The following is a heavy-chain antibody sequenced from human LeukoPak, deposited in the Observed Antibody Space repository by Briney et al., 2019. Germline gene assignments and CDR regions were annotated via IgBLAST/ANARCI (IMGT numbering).Heavy chain of an antibody. CDR1: GDSFSGYY. V-gene: IGHV4-34*01. CDR2: IHHSRGT. Sequence: KPSETLSLTCAVYGDSFSGYYWSWIRQPPGKGLEWIGEIHHSRGTNYNPSLKSRVTISVDKSKNQFSLKLSSVTAADTAVYYCAREPQVGYYYYYYMDVWGKGTTVTVSS. CDR3: AREPQVGYYYYYYMDV. D-gene: IGHD1-26*01. J-gene: IGHJ6*03.